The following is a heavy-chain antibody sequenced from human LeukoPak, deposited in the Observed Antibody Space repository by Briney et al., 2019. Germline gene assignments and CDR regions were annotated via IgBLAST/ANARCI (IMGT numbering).Heavy chain of an antibody. Sequence: GGSLRLSCAASGFTFSSYGMHWVRQAPGKGLEWVAVIWYDGSNKYYADSVKGRFTISRDNSKNTLYLQMNSLRAEDTAVYYCVKVFYSGGWYAGMDVWGQGTTVTVSS. D-gene: IGHD6-19*01. V-gene: IGHV3-30*02. CDR3: VKVFYSGGWYAGMDV. CDR2: IWYDGSNK. J-gene: IGHJ6*02. CDR1: GFTFSSYG.